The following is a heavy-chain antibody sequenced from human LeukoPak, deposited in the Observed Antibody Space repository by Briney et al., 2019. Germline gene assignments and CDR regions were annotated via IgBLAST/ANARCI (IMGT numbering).Heavy chain of an antibody. CDR3: ARDHATSSSWYGHAY. CDR1: GGSISSGSYY. CDR2: IYTSGST. J-gene: IGHJ4*02. V-gene: IGHV4-61*02. D-gene: IGHD6-13*01. Sequence: SETLSLTCTVSGGSISSGSYYWSWIRQPAGKGPEWIGRIYTSGSTNYNPSLKSRVTISVDTSKNQFSLKLSSVTAADTALYYCARDHATSSSWYGHAYWGQGILVTVSS.